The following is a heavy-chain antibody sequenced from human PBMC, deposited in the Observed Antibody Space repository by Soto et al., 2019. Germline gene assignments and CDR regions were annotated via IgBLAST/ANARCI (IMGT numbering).Heavy chain of an antibody. Sequence: QVQLVQSGTEVRNPGSPVKVSCKASGGTFSNYALNWVRQAPGQGLEWMGGIIPVFGTPNYAQKFQDKVTITADESTSTAYMELISLTSEDTAVYYCARAECSSIYYFASWGQGTLVTVVS. CDR3: ARAECSSIYYFAS. D-gene: IGHD6-6*01. J-gene: IGHJ4*02. CDR2: IIPVFGTP. V-gene: IGHV1-69*01. CDR1: GGTFSNYA.